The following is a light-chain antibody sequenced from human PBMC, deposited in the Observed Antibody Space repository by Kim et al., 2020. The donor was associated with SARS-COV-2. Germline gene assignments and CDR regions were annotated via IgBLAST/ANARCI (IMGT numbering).Light chain of an antibody. CDR1: SLRSYY. CDR3: NSRDSSGNHVV. J-gene: IGLJ2*01. V-gene: IGLV3-19*01. CDR2: GKN. Sequence: ALGQTVSITCQGDSLRSYYASWYQQKPGQAPVLVIYGKNNRPSGIPDRFSGSSSGNTASLTITGAQAEDEADYYCNSRDSSGNHVVLGGGTQLTVL.